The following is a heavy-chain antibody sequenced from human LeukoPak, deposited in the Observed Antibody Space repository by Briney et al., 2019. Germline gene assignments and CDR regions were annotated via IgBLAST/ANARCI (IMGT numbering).Heavy chain of an antibody. J-gene: IGHJ6*02. CDR2: IIPIFGTA. D-gene: IGHD2-15*01. Sequence: SVKVSCKASGNSISNFAVSWVRQAPGQGFEWMGRIIPIFGTADYAQRFQGRVTITADQSTSTTYMALSSLRSEDTATYYCTTRGCNAGGCYSSFYYYYGLHFWGQGTTVSVSS. CDR1: GNSISNFA. V-gene: IGHV1-69*13. CDR3: TTRGCNAGGCYSSFYYYYGLHF.